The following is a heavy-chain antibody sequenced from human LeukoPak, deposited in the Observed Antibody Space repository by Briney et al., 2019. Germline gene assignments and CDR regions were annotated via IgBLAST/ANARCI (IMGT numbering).Heavy chain of an antibody. CDR2: IYYSGST. V-gene: IGHV4-59*08. J-gene: IGHJ5*02. Sequence: PSETLSLTCTVSGGSISSYYWSWIRQPPGKGLEWIGYIYYSGSTNYNPSLKSRVTISVDTSKNQFSLKLSSVTAADTAVYYCARLQYYDFWSGYLHRFDPWGQGTLVTVSS. CDR1: GGSISSYY. D-gene: IGHD3-3*01. CDR3: ARLQYYDFWSGYLHRFDP.